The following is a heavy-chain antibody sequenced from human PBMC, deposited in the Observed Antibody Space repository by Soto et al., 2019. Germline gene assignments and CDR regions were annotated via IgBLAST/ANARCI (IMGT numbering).Heavy chain of an antibody. CDR2: ISSSGSTI. J-gene: IGHJ3*02. D-gene: IGHD3-22*01. Sequence: PGGSLRLSCAASGFTFSSYEMNWVRQAPGKGLEWVSYISSSGSTIYYADSVEGRFTISRDNAKNSLYLQMNSLRAEDTAVYYCARGGYYYDTRDAFDIWGQGTMVTVSS. V-gene: IGHV3-48*03. CDR3: ARGGYYYDTRDAFDI. CDR1: GFTFSSYE.